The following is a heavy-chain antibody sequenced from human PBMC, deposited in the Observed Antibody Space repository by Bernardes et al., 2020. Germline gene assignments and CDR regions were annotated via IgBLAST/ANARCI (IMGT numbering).Heavy chain of an antibody. J-gene: IGHJ4*02. V-gene: IGHV3-30*18. Sequence: GGSLRLSCAASGFTFSSYGMHWVRQAPGKGLEWVAVISYDGSNKYYADSVKGRFTISRDNSKNTLYLQMNSLRAEDTAVYYCAKEVVVVVAATRAPFDYWGQGTLVTVSS. CDR2: ISYDGSNK. D-gene: IGHD2-15*01. CDR1: GFTFSSYG. CDR3: AKEVVVVVAATRAPFDY.